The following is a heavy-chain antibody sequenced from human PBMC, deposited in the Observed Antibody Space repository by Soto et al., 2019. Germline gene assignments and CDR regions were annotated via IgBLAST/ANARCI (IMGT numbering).Heavy chain of an antibody. CDR1: GGSISSGGYS. D-gene: IGHD1-20*01. CDR2: IYHSGST. J-gene: IGHJ4*02. V-gene: IGHV4-30-2*01. Sequence: TLSLTCAVSGGSISSGGYSWSWIRQPPGKGLEWIGYIYHSGSTYYNPSLKSRVTISVDRSKNQFSLKLSSVTAADTAVYYCARRYNWNYDYWGQGTLVTVSS. CDR3: ARRYNWNYDY.